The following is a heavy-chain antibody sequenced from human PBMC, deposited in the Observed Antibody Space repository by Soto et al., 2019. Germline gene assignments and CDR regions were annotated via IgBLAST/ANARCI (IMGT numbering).Heavy chain of an antibody. CDR1: GYTFTSYD. CDR3: ARVGRIGYCSGGSCSRYFDL. V-gene: IGHV1-8*01. Sequence: ASVKVSCKASGYTFTSYDINWVRQATGQGLERMGWMNPNSGNTGYAQKFQGRVTMTRNTSISTAYMELSSLRSEDTAEYYCARVGRIGYCSGGSCSRYFDLWGRGTLVTVSS. J-gene: IGHJ2*01. D-gene: IGHD2-15*01. CDR2: MNPNSGNT.